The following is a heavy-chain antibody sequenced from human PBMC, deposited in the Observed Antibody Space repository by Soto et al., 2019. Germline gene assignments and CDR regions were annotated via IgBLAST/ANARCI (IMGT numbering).Heavy chain of an antibody. CDR3: ASPKIAFYNWFDP. CDR1: GGSISSSSYY. V-gene: IGHV4-39*01. D-gene: IGHD3-3*02. CDR2: IYYSGST. Sequence: NLSETLSLTCTVSGGSISSSSYYWGWIRQPPGKGLEWIGSIYYSGSTYYNPSLKSRVTISVDTSKNQFSLKLSSVTAADTAVYYCASPKIAFYNWFDPWGQGTLVTVS. J-gene: IGHJ5*02.